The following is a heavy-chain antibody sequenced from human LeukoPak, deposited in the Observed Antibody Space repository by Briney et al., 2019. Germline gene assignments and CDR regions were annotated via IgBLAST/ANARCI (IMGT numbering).Heavy chain of an antibody. CDR2: ISGSGDGT. J-gene: IGHJ4*02. V-gene: IGHV3-23*01. D-gene: IGHD1-26*01. CDR3: AKVRGVGANFFDY. Sequence: PGGSLRLSCVASGFTFSNYAMNWVRQAPGKGLEWVSAISGSGDGTYYADSVKGRFTIFRDTSKNTLYLQMNSLRAEDTVIYYCAKVRGVGANFFDYWGQGTLVTVSS. CDR1: GFTFSNYA.